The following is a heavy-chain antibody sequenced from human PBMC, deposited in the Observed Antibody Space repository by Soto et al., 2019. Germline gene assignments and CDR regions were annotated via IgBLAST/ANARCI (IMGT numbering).Heavy chain of an antibody. CDR3: AKGRGQNWNSDY. CDR2: ISGSGGTA. V-gene: IGHV3-23*01. D-gene: IGHD1-7*01. J-gene: IGHJ4*02. CDR1: GFTFSSYA. Sequence: EVQLLESGGGSVQPGGSLRLSCAASGFTFSSYAMHWVRRPPGKGLEWVSSISGSGGTAYYADSVKGRFSISRDSLVNTLYLQMNSLTAEDTAVYYCAKGRGQNWNSDYWGQGTLVTVSP.